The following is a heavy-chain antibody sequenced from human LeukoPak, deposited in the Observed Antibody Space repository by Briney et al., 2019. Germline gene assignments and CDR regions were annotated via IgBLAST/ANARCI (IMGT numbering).Heavy chain of an antibody. J-gene: IGHJ4*02. CDR2: ISSSSSYI. Sequence: SGGSLRLSCAASGFTFSSYSMNWVRQAPGKGLEWVSSISSSSSYIYYADSVKGRFTISRDNAKNSLYLQMNSRRAEDTAVYYCAKGGGISDYFDYWGQGTLVTVSS. CDR3: AKGGGISDYFDY. V-gene: IGHV3-21*04. CDR1: GFTFSSYS.